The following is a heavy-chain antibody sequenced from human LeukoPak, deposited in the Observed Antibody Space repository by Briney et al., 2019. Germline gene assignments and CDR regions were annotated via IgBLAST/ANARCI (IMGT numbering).Heavy chain of an antibody. V-gene: IGHV3-33*01. CDR1: GFTFSSHG. Sequence: GRSLRLSCAASGFTFSSHGMHWVRQAPGKGLEWVAVLWYDGRTKYYGESVKGRFTISRDNSKYTLYLQMNSLRAEDTAVYYCARDYCGGDCYVDYWGQGTLVTVSS. CDR2: LWYDGRTK. D-gene: IGHD2-21*02. J-gene: IGHJ4*02. CDR3: ARDYCGGDCYVDY.